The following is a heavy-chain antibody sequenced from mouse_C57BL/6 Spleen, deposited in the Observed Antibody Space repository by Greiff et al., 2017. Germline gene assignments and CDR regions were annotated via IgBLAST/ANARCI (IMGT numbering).Heavy chain of an antibody. V-gene: IGHV5-9*01. CDR3: ARHGDSWFAY. CDR2: ISGGGGNT. CDR1: GFTFSSYT. Sequence: EVKLMESGGGLVKPGGSLKLSCAASGFTFSSYTMSWVRQTPEKGLEWVATISGGGGNTYYPDRVKGRFTISRDNAKNTLYLQRSSLRSEDTALYYCARHGDSWFAYWGQGTLVTVSA. J-gene: IGHJ3*01.